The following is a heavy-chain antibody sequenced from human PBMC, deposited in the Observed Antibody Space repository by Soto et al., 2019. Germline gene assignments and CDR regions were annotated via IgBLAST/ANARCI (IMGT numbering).Heavy chain of an antibody. D-gene: IGHD6-13*01. CDR3: ARSRSSWYAFDI. CDR2: ISSTNSTK. V-gene: IGHV3-48*02. Sequence: PGGSLRLSCAASGFTFSGYNMNWVRQAPGKGLEWVSYISSTNSTKYYADSVKGRFTISRDNPKNSLYLQMNSLRDEDTAVYYCARSRSSWYAFDIWGQGTMVTVS. J-gene: IGHJ3*02. CDR1: GFTFSGYN.